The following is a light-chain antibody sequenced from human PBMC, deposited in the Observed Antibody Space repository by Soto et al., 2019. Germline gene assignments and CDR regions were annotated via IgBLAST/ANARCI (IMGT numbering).Light chain of an antibody. J-gene: IGKJ4*01. V-gene: IGKV3D-20*02. Sequence: EIVMTQSPATLSVSPGERATLSCRASQSVSSSYLAWYQQKPGQAPRLLIYGASSRATGIPDRFSVSGSGTDFTLTISRLEPEDVAVYYCQQRSNWPLTFGGGTKVDIK. CDR1: QSVSSSY. CDR2: GAS. CDR3: QQRSNWPLT.